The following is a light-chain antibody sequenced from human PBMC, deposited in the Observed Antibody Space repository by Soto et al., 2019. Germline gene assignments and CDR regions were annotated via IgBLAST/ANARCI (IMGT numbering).Light chain of an antibody. V-gene: IGKV1-5*03. CDR3: PQYTRLYT. Sequence: DIQMTQSPSTLSASVGDRVTITCRASQSISSWLAWYQQKPGKAPKLLIYKPSSLESEVPSKFTGSGSGTEFTLTISSLKHDDFATYSCPQYTRLYTFGQGTNLEIK. CDR2: KPS. J-gene: IGKJ2*01. CDR1: QSISSW.